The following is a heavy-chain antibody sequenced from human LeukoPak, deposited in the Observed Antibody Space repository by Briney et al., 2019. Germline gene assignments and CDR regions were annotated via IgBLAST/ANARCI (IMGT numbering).Heavy chain of an antibody. CDR1: GGTFSSYA. CDR3: ARDGASSSWNDY. D-gene: IGHD6-13*01. V-gene: IGHV1-69*05. Sequence: ASVKVYCKASGGTFSSYAISWVRQAPGQGLEWMGGIIPIFGTANYAQEFQGRVTITTDESTSTAYMELSSLRSEDTAVYYCARDGASSSWNDYWGQGTLVTVSS. J-gene: IGHJ4*02. CDR2: IIPIFGTA.